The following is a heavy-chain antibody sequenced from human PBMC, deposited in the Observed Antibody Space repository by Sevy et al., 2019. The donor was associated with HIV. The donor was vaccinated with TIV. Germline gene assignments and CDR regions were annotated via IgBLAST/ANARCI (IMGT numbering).Heavy chain of an antibody. CDR2: IYHSGST. Sequence: SETLSLTCAVSGYSISSGYYWGWIRQPPGKGLEWIGSIYHSGSTYYNPSLKSRVTISVDTSKNQFSLKLSSVTAADTAVYYCARGVAREPSDYWGQGTLVSVS. V-gene: IGHV4-38-2*01. CDR1: GYSISSGYY. D-gene: IGHD3-10*01. CDR3: ARGVAREPSDY. J-gene: IGHJ4*02.